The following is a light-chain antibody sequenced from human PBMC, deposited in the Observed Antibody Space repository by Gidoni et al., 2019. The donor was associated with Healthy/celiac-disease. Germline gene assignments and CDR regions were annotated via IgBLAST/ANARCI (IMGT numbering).Light chain of an antibody. V-gene: IGLV2-14*01. J-gene: IGLJ3*02. Sequence: QSAPTHPASVSGSPGQSITISCTGTSSDVGGYNYLSWYQQHPGKAPKLMIYDVSNRPSGVSNRFSGSKSGNTASLTIAGLQAEDEADYYCSSYTSSSTLWVFGGGTKLTVL. CDR3: SSYTSSSTLWV. CDR1: SSDVGGYNY. CDR2: DVS.